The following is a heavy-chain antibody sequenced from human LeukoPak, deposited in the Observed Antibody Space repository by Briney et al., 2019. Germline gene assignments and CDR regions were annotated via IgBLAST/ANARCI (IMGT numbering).Heavy chain of an antibody. CDR3: ARHVTMVRGVIIRNYYYYMDV. CDR1: SSSSYY. CDR2: IYPGDSDT. D-gene: IGHD3-10*01. J-gene: IGHJ6*03. Sequence: SSSSYYWGWIRQPPGKGLEWMGIIYPGDSDTRYSPSFQGQVTISADKSISTAYLQWSSLKASDTAMYYCARHVTMVRGVIIRNYYYYMDVWGKGTTVTISS. V-gene: IGHV5-51*01.